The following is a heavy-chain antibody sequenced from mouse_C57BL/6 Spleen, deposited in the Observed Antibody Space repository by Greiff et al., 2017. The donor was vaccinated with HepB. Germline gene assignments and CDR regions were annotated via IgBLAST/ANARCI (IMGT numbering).Heavy chain of an antibody. CDR1: GFSLTSYG. CDR2: IWSGGST. J-gene: IGHJ4*01. CDR3: ARPYDYDDRGYAMDY. V-gene: IGHV2-2*01. D-gene: IGHD2-4*01. Sequence: QVQLKESGPGLVQPSQSLSITCTVSGFSLTSYGVHWVRQSPGKGLEWLGVIWSGGSTDYNAAFISRLSISKDNPKSQVFFKMNSLQADDTAIYYCARPYDYDDRGYAMDYWGQGTSVTVSS.